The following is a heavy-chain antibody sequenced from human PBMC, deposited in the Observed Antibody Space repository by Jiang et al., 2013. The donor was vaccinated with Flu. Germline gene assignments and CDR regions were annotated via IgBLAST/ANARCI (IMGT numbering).Heavy chain of an antibody. D-gene: IGHD3-16*01. Sequence: KPTQTLTLTCSFSGFSLITSGVGVGWIRQPPGKALEWLALIYWDGDTRYSPSLRSRLTITKDTSNNEVVLTMSNMDPVDTATYYCAHWASGLLVWGLKGAFDNWGPGTMVTVSS. CDR2: IYWDGDT. V-gene: IGHV2-5*02. CDR3: AHWASGLLVWGLKGAFDN. J-gene: IGHJ3*02. CDR1: GFSLITSGVG.